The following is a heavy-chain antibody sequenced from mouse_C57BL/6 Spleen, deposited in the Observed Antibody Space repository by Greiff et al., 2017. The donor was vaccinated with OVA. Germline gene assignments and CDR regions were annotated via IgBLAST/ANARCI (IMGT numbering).Heavy chain of an antibody. CDR2: IDPSDSET. CDR3: ARERYGSRLDY. J-gene: IGHJ2*01. Sequence: QVHVKQPGAELVRPGSSVKLSCKASGYTFTSYWMHWVKQRPIQGLEWIGNIDPSDSETHYNQKFKDKATLTVDKSSSTAYMPLSSLTSEDSAVYYCARERYGSRLDYWGQGTTLTVSS. CDR1: GYTFTSYW. V-gene: IGHV1-52*01. D-gene: IGHD1-1*01.